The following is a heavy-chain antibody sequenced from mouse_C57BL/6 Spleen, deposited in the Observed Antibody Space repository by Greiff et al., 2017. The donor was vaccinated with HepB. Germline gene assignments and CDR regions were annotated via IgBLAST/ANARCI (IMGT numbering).Heavy chain of an antibody. CDR2: ISSGSSTI. CDR3: ARPGTGKAWFAY. V-gene: IGHV5-17*01. Sequence: EVKVVESGGGLVKPGGSLKLSCAASGFTFSDYGMHWVRQAPEKGLEWVAYISSGSSTIYYADTVKGRFTISRDNAKNTLFLQMTSLWSEDTAMYYCARPGTGKAWFAYWGQGTLVTVSA. J-gene: IGHJ3*01. D-gene: IGHD4-1*01. CDR1: GFTFSDYG.